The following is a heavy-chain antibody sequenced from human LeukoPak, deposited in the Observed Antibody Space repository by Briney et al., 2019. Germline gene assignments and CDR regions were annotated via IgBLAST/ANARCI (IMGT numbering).Heavy chain of an antibody. CDR3: AKDAQSTYYYDSSGHLDY. CDR2: ISYDGSNK. J-gene: IGHJ4*02. CDR1: GFTLSSNC. V-gene: IGHV3-30*18. D-gene: IGHD3-22*01. Sequence: PGRCLMLYWADPGFTLSSNCRHWVRQDPGKGLEWVAVISYDGSNKYYADSVKGRFTISRDNSKNTLYLQMNSLRAEDTAVYYCAKDAQSTYYYDSSGHLDYWGQGTLVTVSS.